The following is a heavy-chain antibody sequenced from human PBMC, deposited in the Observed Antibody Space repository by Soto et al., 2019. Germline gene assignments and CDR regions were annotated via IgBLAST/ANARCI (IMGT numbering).Heavy chain of an antibody. CDR3: ARDLKPKYCSSTSCQQLMWGMGGMDV. V-gene: IGHV4-30-4*01. CDR1: GGSISSGDYY. CDR2: IYYSGST. Sequence: SETLSLTCNVSGGSISSGDYYWSWIRQPPVKGLEWIGYIYYSGSTYYNPSLKSRVTISVDKSKNQFSLKLSSVTAADTAVYYCARDLKPKYCSSTSCQQLMWGMGGMDVWGQGTTVTVSS. J-gene: IGHJ6*02. D-gene: IGHD2-2*01.